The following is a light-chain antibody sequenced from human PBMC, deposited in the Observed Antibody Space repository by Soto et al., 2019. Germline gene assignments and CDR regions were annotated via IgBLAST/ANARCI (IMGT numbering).Light chain of an antibody. J-gene: IGLJ1*01. V-gene: IGLV2-8*01. CDR3: NSYGGSNHYV. CDR2: EVS. CDR1: SSDVGGYNY. Sequence: QPVLTQPPSASGCPGQSVSICCTGTSSDVGGYNYVSWYQLHPGKAPKLIIYEVSKRPSGVPDRFSGSKSGNTASLTVSGLQADDEADYYCNSYGGSNHYVFGTGTKVTVL.